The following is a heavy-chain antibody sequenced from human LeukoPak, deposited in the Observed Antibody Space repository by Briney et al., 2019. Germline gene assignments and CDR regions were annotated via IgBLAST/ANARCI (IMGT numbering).Heavy chain of an antibody. CDR3: AATGGYSYGDRFDY. Sequence: PSQTLSLTCAVSGGSISSGGYSWSWIRQPPGKGLEWIGYIYHSGSTYYNPSLKSRVTISVDRSKNQFSLKLSPVTAADTAVYYCAATGGYSYGDRFDYWAREPWSPSPQ. CDR2: IYHSGST. D-gene: IGHD5-18*01. V-gene: IGHV4-30-2*01. CDR1: GGSISSGGYS. J-gene: IGHJ4*02.